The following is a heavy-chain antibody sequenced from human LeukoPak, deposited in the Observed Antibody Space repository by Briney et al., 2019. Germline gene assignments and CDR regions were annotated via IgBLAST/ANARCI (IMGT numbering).Heavy chain of an antibody. CDR1: GGSISSSSYY. V-gene: IGHV4-39*01. J-gene: IGHJ3*02. CDR3: ARVAIYSGSYRDAFDI. Sequence: SETLSLTCTVSGGSISSSSYYWGWIRQPPGKGLEWIGSIYYSGSTYYNPSLKSRVTISVDTSKNQFSPKLSSVTAADTAVYYCARVAIYSGSYRDAFDIWGQGTMVTVSS. D-gene: IGHD1-26*01. CDR2: IYYSGST.